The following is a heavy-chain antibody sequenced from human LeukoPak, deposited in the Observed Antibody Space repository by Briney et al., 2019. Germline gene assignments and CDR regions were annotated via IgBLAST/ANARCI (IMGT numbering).Heavy chain of an antibody. CDR1: GFTFSSYS. V-gene: IGHV3-21*01. D-gene: IGHD5-12*01. Sequence: GGSLRLSCAASGFTFSSYSMNWVRQAPGKGLEWVSSISSSSASIYYADSVKGRFTISRDNAKNSLYLQMNSLRAEDTAVYYCARDSRNKLPYDPTGGMDVWGQGTTVTVSS. J-gene: IGHJ6*02. CDR3: ARDSRNKLPYDPTGGMDV. CDR2: ISSSSASI.